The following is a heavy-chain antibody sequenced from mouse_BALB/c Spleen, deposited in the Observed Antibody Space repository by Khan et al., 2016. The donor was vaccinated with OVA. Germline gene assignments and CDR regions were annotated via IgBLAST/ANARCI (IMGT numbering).Heavy chain of an antibody. V-gene: IGHV1-69*02. Sequence: QIQLVQSGTELVRPGASVKLSCKASGYTFTNYWINWVKQRPGQGLEWIGNIYPSDSSTNYHQKFKDKATLTVDTSSSTAYLQLSSPTAEDSAVYYCTREGGDGSSFAYWGQGTLVTVSA. CDR3: TREGGDGSSFAY. CDR2: IYPSDSST. J-gene: IGHJ3*01. CDR1: GYTFTNYW. D-gene: IGHD2-3*01.